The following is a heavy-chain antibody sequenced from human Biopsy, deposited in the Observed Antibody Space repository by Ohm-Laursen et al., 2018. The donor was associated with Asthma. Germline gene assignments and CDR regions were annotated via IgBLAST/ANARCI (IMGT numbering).Heavy chain of an antibody. Sequence: RSLRLSCTAPGFTFRSYAMHWVRQAPGKGLEWVAFLSYDGSNKYYGDSVKGRFTISRDNSKNTLYLQMDSLRAEDTAVYYCASYEVVTAILPMDVWGQGTTVTVSS. CDR1: GFTFRSYA. J-gene: IGHJ6*02. CDR2: LSYDGSNK. CDR3: ASYEVVTAILPMDV. D-gene: IGHD2-21*02. V-gene: IGHV3-30*04.